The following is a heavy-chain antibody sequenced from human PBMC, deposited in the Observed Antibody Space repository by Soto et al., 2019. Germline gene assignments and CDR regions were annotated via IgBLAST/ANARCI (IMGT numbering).Heavy chain of an antibody. V-gene: IGHV3-33*01. CDR2: INYDGSSK. CDR3: ARCKQKVIHCAMDV. CDR1: GFIFSAYG. Sequence: QVHLVESGGGAVQAGRSLRVSCATSGFIFSAYGMHWVRQAPGKGRGGVAFINYDGSSKFYGDSVKGRFTVSRDNSKNTLFLQLNSLRGEDTATYYCARCKQKVIHCAMDVWGQGATVTVTS. D-gene: IGHD2-21*01. J-gene: IGHJ6*02.